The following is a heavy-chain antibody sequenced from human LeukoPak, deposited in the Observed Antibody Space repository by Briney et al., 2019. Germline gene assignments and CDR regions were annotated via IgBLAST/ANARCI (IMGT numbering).Heavy chain of an antibody. V-gene: IGHV1-69*13. CDR3: ARKRSGYAEVVGDYYGMDV. J-gene: IGHJ6*04. CDR1: GGTFSSYA. Sequence: SVKVSCKASGGTFSSYAISWVRQAPGQGLEWMGGIIPIFGTANYAQKFQGRVAITADESTSTAYMELSSLRSEDTAVYYCARKRSGYAEVVGDYYGMDVWGKGTTVTVSS. CDR2: IIPIFGTA. D-gene: IGHD5-12*01.